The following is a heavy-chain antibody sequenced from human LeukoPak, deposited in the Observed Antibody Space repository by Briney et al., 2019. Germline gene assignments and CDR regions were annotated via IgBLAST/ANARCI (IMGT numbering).Heavy chain of an antibody. CDR1: GFSFSDAW. CDR2: VSSSGTTT. V-gene: IGHV3-48*02. Sequence: GSLRLSCAASGFSFSDAWMNWVRQAPGKGLEWVSYVSSSGTTTYYADSVKGRFTISRDNGKNLVSLQMNSLRDEDTAVYYCARADRDGNKRFLDWGQGTLVTVSS. D-gene: IGHD1/OR15-1a*01. CDR3: ARADRDGNKRFLD. J-gene: IGHJ4*02.